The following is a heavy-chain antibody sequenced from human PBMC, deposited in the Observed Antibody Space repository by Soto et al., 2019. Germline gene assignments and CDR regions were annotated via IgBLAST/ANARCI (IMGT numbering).Heavy chain of an antibody. CDR2: IYYSGST. V-gene: IGHV4-31*03. CDR1: GGSISSGGYY. Sequence: QVQLQESGPGLVKPSQTLSLTCTVSGGSISSGGYYWSWIRQHPGKGLGWIGYIYYSGSTYYNPSLKSRVTISVDTSKNQFSLKLSSVTGADTAVYYCATSYSSRWRRYYYGMDVWGQGTTVTVSS. D-gene: IGHD6-19*01. J-gene: IGHJ6*02. CDR3: ATSYSSRWRRYYYGMDV.